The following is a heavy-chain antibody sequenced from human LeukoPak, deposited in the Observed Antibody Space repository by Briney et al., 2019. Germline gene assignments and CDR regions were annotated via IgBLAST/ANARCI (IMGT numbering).Heavy chain of an antibody. CDR2: INPNSGGT. Sequence: ASVKVSCKASGYTFTGYYMHWVRQAPGPGLGWMGWINPNSGGTNYAQKFQGRVTMTRDTSISTAYMELSRLRSDDTAVYYCARASGGGSRSVDYWGQGTLVTVSS. V-gene: IGHV1-2*02. J-gene: IGHJ4*02. D-gene: IGHD2-15*01. CDR1: GYTFTGYY. CDR3: ARASGGGSRSVDY.